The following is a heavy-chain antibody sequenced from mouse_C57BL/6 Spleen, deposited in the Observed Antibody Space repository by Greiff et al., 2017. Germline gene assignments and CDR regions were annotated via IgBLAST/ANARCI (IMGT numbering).Heavy chain of an antibody. V-gene: IGHV1-82*01. CDR2: IYPGDGDT. CDR3: ARDELFYAMDY. CDR1: GYAFSSSW. Sequence: VKLVESGPELVKPGASVKISCKASGYAFSSSWMNWVKQRPGKGLEWIGRIYPGDGDTNYNGKFKGKATLTADKSSSTAYMQLSSLTSEDSAVYFCARDELFYAMDYWGQGTSVTVSS. J-gene: IGHJ4*01.